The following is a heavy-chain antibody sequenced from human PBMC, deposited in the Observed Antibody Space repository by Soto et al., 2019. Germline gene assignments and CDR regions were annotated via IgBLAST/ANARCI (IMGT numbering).Heavy chain of an antibody. V-gene: IGHV4-39*01. J-gene: IGHJ4*02. CDR1: GGSISSRTYY. CDR2: IYYNGST. D-gene: IGHD2-21*01. Sequence: TSETLSLTCSVSGGSISSRTYYWGWIRQPPGKGLEWIGNIYYNGSTIYTPSLKSRVTLSLDASKNQFSLKLSSVTAADTAVYYCARSHVAFDYWGRGTLVTVSS. CDR3: ARSHVAFDY.